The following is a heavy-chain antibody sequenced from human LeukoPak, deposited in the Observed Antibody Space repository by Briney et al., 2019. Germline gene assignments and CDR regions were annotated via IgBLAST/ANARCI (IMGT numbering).Heavy chain of an antibody. V-gene: IGHV3-72*01. CDR3: ARSYSSGWYVDY. CDR1: GCILSDHY. J-gene: IGHJ4*02. D-gene: IGHD6-19*01. CDR2: NRNKANSYTS. Sequence: PGGSLRLSCAASGCILSDHYMDWVRQAPGKGLEWVGRNRNKANSYTSEYAASVKGRFTISRDDSKNSMYLQMNSLKTEDTAVYYCARSYSSGWYVDYWGQGTLVTVSS.